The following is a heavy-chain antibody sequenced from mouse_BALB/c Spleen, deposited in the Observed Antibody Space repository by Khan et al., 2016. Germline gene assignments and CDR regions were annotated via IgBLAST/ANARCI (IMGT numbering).Heavy chain of an antibody. D-gene: IGHD1-3*01. V-gene: IGHV2-9*02. J-gene: IGHJ2*01. CDR2: IWAGGST. Sequence: QVQLKQSGPGLVAPSQSLSITCTVSGFSFTSYGVHWVRQPPGKGLEWLGVIWAGGSTNYNSAPMSRLSISKDNSKSQVFLKMNRLQTDDTARYYCARLEDIWGQGTTLTVSS. CDR3: ARLEDI. CDR1: GFSFTSYG.